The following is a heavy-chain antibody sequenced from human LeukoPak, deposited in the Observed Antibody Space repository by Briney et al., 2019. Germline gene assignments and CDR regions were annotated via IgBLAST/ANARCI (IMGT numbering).Heavy chain of an antibody. V-gene: IGHV4-34*01. J-gene: IGHJ4*02. D-gene: IGHD6-13*01. CDR1: GGSFSGYY. Sequence: SETLSLTCAVYGGSFSGYYWSWIRQPPGKGLEWIGEINHSGSTNYNPSLKSRVTISVDTSKNQFSLKLSSVTAADTAVYYCARGRSSWYSIRRYYFDYWGQGTLVTVSS. CDR3: ARGRSSWYSIRRYYFDY. CDR2: INHSGST.